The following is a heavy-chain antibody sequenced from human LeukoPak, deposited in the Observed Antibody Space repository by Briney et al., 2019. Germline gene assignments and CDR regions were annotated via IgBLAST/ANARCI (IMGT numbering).Heavy chain of an antibody. J-gene: IGHJ4*02. Sequence: GGSLRLSCAASGFTFSSYAMSWVRQAPGKGLEWVSAISGSGGSTYYADSVKGRFTISRDNSKNTLYLQMNSLRAEDTAVYYCAKSTMYYDFWSGIYWGQGTLVTVSS. D-gene: IGHD3-3*01. V-gene: IGHV3-23*01. CDR1: GFTFSSYA. CDR2: ISGSGGST. CDR3: AKSTMYYDFWSGIY.